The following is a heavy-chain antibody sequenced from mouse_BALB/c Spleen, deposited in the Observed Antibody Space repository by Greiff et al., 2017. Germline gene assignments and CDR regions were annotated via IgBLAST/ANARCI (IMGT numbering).Heavy chain of an antibody. Sequence: EVKLVESGGGLVKPGGSLKLSCAASGFTFSSYAMSWVRQTPEKRLEWVASISSGGSTYYPDSVKGRFTISRDNPKNTLFLQMTSLRSEDTAMYYCARYGSPWFAYWGQEALVTVSA. CDR1: GFTFSSYA. V-gene: IGHV5-6-5*01. D-gene: IGHD1-1*01. CDR2: ISSGGST. CDR3: ARYGSPWFAY. J-gene: IGHJ3*01.